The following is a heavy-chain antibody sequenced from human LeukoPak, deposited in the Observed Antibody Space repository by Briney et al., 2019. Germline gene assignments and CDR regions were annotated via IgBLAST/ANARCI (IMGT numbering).Heavy chain of an antibody. CDR2: IIPISGTA. CDR1: GYTFTSYD. J-gene: IGHJ5*02. V-gene: IGHV1-69*13. D-gene: IGHD3-10*01. CDR3: ARGRGITWRFDP. Sequence: ASVKVSCKASGYTFTSYDINWVRQATGQGLEWMGGIIPISGTANYAQKFQGRVTITADDSTSTAYMELSSLRSEDTAVYYCARGRGITWRFDPWGQGTLVTVSS.